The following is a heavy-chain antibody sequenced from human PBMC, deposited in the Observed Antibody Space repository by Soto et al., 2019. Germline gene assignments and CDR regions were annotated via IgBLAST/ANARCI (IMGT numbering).Heavy chain of an antibody. J-gene: IGHJ3*01. V-gene: IGHV3-23*01. CDR1: GFTFNIFA. CDR3: AKDRMDHNSVWDPFDL. CDR2: IGGGDDDT. D-gene: IGHD1-20*01. Sequence: EVQLLESGGGLGQPGGSLRLSCAASGFTFNIFAMSWVRQAPGKGLEWVSSIGGGDDDTDYAASVKGRFTISRDNSKNTVFLQMNSVRTEDTAVYYCAKDRMDHNSVWDPFDLWGQGTMVTVSS.